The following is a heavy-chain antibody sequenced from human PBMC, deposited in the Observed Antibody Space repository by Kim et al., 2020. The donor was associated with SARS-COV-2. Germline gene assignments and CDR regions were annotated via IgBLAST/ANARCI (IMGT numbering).Heavy chain of an antibody. V-gene: IGHV3-9*01. J-gene: IGHJ3*02. CDR2: ISWNSGSI. CDR3: ARPYGSGRMGAFDI. Sequence: GGSLRLSCAASGFTFDDYAMHWVRQAPGKGLEWVSGISWNSGSIGYADSVKGRFTISRDNAKNSLYLQMNSLRAEDTALYYCARPYGSGRMGAFDIWGQG. D-gene: IGHD3-10*01. CDR1: GFTFDDYA.